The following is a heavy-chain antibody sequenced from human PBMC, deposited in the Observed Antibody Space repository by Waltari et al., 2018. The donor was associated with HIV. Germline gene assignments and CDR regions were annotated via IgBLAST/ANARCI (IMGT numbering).Heavy chain of an antibody. V-gene: IGHV4-38-2*02. J-gene: IGHJ2*01. D-gene: IGHD7-27*01. CDR1: GYPISSGYS. CDR3: ARRSGEYWYFDL. CDR2: MYHSGST. Sequence: QVQLQESGPGLVKPSVTLSLTCTVSGYPISSGYSWGRVRQPPGKGLEWIGSMYHSGSTYYNPSLKSRVTMSVDTSKNQFSLKLSSVTAADTAVYYCARRSGEYWYFDLWGRGTLVTVSS.